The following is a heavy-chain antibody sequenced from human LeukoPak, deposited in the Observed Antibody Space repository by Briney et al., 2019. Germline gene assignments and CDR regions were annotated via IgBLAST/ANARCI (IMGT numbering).Heavy chain of an antibody. J-gene: IGHJ4*02. Sequence: GGSLRLSCAASGFTFSTYWMHWVRQAPGKGLVWVSRVNGNGRSTNYADSVKGRFTISRDTAKNALYLQMNSLRAEDTAVYFCARGPQNSYGSGTYYDGVFDNWGQGTLVTVAS. CDR2: VNGNGRST. CDR1: GFTFSTYW. D-gene: IGHD3-10*01. CDR3: ARGPQNSYGSGTYYDGVFDN. V-gene: IGHV3-74*01.